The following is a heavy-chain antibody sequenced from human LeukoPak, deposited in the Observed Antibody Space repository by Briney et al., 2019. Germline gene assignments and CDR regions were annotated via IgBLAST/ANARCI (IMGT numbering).Heavy chain of an antibody. CDR2: IYYSGST. V-gene: IGHV4-59*08. D-gene: IGHD6-19*01. CDR3: ARHSPVGEVAGHNDY. J-gene: IGHJ4*02. Sequence: PSETLSLTCTVSGGSISSYYWSWIRQPPGKGLEWIGYIYYSGSTNYNPSLKSRVTISVDTSKNQFSLKLSSVTAADTAVYYCARHSPVGEVAGHNDYWGQGTLVTVSS. CDR1: GGSISSYY.